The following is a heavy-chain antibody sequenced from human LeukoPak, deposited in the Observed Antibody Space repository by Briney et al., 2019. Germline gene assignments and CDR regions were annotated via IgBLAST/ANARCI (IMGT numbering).Heavy chain of an antibody. Sequence: ASVKVSCKASGYTFTGYYMHWVRQAPGQGPEWMGVISPSGGSTTYAQKFQGRVTMTRNTSISTAYMELSSLRSEDTAVYYCARRYGSGSYKKTVDYWGQGTLVTVSS. V-gene: IGHV1-46*01. CDR1: GYTFTGYY. CDR3: ARRYGSGSYKKTVDY. D-gene: IGHD3-10*01. J-gene: IGHJ4*02. CDR2: ISPSGGST.